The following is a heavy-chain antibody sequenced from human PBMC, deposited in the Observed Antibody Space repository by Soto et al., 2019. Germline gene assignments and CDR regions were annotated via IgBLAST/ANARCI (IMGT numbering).Heavy chain of an antibody. CDR1: GFTFSSYV. CDR2: ISGSGGST. J-gene: IGHJ4*02. V-gene: IGHV3-23*01. CDR3: AKGRGYCSSTSCYVGSDY. D-gene: IGHD2-2*01. Sequence: GSLRLSCAASGFTFSSYVMSWVRQAPGKGPEWVSTISGSGGSTYYADSVKGRFTISRDNSKNTLYLQMNSLRAEDTAVYYCAKGRGYCSSTSCYVGSDYWGQGT.